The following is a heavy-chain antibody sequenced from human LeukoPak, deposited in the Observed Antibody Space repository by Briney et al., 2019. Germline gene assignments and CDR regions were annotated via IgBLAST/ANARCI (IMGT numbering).Heavy chain of an antibody. V-gene: IGHV1-69*04. CDR3: ARDQRQVDGEAENYYYYYGMDV. CDR2: IIPILGIA. CDR1: GGTFSSYA. J-gene: IGHJ6*02. D-gene: IGHD4-17*01. Sequence: GSSVKVSCKASGGTFSSYAISWVRQAPGQGLEWMGRIIPILGIANYAQKFQGRVTITADKSTSTAYMELSSLRSEDTAVYYCARDQRQVDGEAENYYYYYGMDVWGQGTTVTVSS.